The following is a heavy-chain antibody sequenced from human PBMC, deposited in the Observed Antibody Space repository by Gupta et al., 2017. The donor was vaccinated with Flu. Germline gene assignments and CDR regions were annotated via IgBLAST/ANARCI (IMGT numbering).Heavy chain of an antibody. V-gene: IGHV1-18*01. CDR3: ATEGIGQMAGRGTRDY. J-gene: IGHJ4*02. Sequence: GSNWVRQAPGQGTEWMGCISAYNGNTNSPQKFQGRVTLTTDAPTSTAYMEVRSPTSADTAMYYCATEGIGQMAGRGTRDYWGQGTLVTVSS. CDR1: G. CDR2: ISAYNGNT. D-gene: IGHD6-19*01.